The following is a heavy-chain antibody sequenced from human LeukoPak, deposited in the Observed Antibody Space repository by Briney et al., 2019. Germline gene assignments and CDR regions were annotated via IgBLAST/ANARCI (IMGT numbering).Heavy chain of an antibody. Sequence: SETLSLTCTGSGGSISSVGYYWRWIRQPPGKGLEWIGYIYHSGSTYYHPALKSRVTISVDRSKNQFSLKLSSVTAADTAVYYCAIGYCSSTSCYNLFGDYWGQGTLVTVSS. CDR2: IYHSGST. J-gene: IGHJ4*02. CDR1: GGSISSVGYY. V-gene: IGHV4-30-2*01. D-gene: IGHD2-2*02. CDR3: AIGYCSSTSCYNLFGDY.